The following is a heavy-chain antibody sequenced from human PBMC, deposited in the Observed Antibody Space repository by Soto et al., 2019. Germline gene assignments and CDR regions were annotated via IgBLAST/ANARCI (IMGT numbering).Heavy chain of an antibody. CDR1: GFTFSSCA. V-gene: IGHV3-23*01. Sequence: EVQLLESGGGLVQPGGSLRLSCAASGFTFSSCAMGWVRQAPGKGLEWVSGISGNGGSTYYADSVKGRFTISRDTAKNTLYLQMDSLGAEDTAIYYCAKGVGDGNDSYDFWGQGTLVTVSS. CDR2: ISGNGGST. D-gene: IGHD2-15*01. J-gene: IGHJ4*02. CDR3: AKGVGDGNDSYDF.